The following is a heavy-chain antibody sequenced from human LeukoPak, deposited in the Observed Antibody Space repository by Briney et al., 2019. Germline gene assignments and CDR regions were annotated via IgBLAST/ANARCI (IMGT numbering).Heavy chain of an antibody. CDR2: INPNSGGT. Sequence: ASVKVSCKASGYTFTGYYMHWVRQAPGQGLEWMGRINPNSGGTNYAQKFQGRVTITTDESTSTAYMELSSLRSEDTAVYYCASRGLEENWFDPWGQGTLVTVSS. CDR1: GYTFTGYY. D-gene: IGHD3/OR15-3a*01. J-gene: IGHJ5*02. V-gene: IGHV1-2*06. CDR3: ASRGLEENWFDP.